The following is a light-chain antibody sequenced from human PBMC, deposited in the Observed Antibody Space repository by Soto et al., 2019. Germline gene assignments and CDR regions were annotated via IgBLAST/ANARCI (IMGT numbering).Light chain of an antibody. Sequence: QSALTQPASVSGSPGQSITISCTGTSSDVGGYNYVSWYQQHPGKAPKLIIYEVNKRPSGVPNRFSGSKSGNTASLTVSGLQAEDEADYYCNSYAGSNIYVFGTGTKLTVL. V-gene: IGLV2-8*01. CDR2: EVN. CDR1: SSDVGGYNY. CDR3: NSYAGSNIYV. J-gene: IGLJ1*01.